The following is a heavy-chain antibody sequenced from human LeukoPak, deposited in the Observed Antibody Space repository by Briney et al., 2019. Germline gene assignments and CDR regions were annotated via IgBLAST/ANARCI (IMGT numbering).Heavy chain of an antibody. CDR3: ARSLSRIKLHNWFDP. CDR2: MNPNSGNT. D-gene: IGHD5-18*01. V-gene: IGHV1-8*01. Sequence: ASVKVSCKASGYTFPSYDIHWVRQATGQGLAWMGWMNPNSGNTGYAQKFQGRVTMTRNTDISTAYMELSSLRSEDTAVYYCARSLSRIKLHNWFDPWGQRTLVTVSS. J-gene: IGHJ5*02. CDR1: GYTFPSYD.